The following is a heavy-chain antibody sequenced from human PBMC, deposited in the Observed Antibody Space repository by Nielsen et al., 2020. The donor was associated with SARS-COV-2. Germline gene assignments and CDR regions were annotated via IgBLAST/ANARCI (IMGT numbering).Heavy chain of an antibody. CDR2: ISLDGFNT. D-gene: IGHD5-18*01. CDR3: AREGDTYGVRNFDY. Sequence: GESLKISCAASGFTFSSYAMHWVRQAPGKGLEWVALISLDGFNTYYADSVKGRFTISRDNSKNTLYLQMSSLGPEDTAVYYCAREGDTYGVRNFDYWGQGIMVTVSS. CDR1: GFTFSSYA. J-gene: IGHJ4*02. V-gene: IGHV3-30*03.